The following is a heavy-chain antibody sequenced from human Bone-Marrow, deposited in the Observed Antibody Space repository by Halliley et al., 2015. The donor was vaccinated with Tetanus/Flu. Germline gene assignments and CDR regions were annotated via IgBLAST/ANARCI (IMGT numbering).Heavy chain of an antibody. CDR3: AKDGEGWFFDL. D-gene: IGHD3-10*01. CDR1: GFPFFGYA. J-gene: IGHJ2*01. V-gene: IGHV3-21*01. Sequence: SLRLSCEASGFPFFGYAMNWVRQAPGKGLEWVSSISSSGSHIYYADSVEGRFTISRDNGKNSLSLQMSRLRVDDTAVYYCAKDGEGWFFDLWGRGTLVTVSS. CDR2: ISSSGSHI.